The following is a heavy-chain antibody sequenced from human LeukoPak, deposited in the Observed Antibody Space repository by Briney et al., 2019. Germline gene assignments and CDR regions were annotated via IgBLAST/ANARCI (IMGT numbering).Heavy chain of an antibody. V-gene: IGHV3-23*01. CDR3: ARTVVAATPPHFDY. CDR2: ISGGGAYT. CDR1: GFTFTNYA. Sequence: GGSLRLSCAASGFTFTNYAMTWVRQAPGKGLDCISVISGGGAYTYYADSVQGRFTISRDNSDNTLYLQMNSLRAEDTAVYYCARTVVAATPPHFDYWGQGTLVTVSS. J-gene: IGHJ4*02. D-gene: IGHD2-15*01.